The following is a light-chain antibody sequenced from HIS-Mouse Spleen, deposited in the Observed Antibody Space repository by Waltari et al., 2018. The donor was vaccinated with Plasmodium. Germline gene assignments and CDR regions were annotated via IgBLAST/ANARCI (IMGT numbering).Light chain of an antibody. CDR1: KLGDNY. Sequence: SYELTQPPSVSVSPGQTASITCSGDKLGDNYACWYQQKPGQSTVLVIYQDSKRPSGIPERFSGSNSGNTATLTISGTQAMDEADYYCQAWDSSTVVFGGGTKLTVL. V-gene: IGLV3-1*01. CDR3: QAWDSSTVV. CDR2: QDS. J-gene: IGLJ2*01.